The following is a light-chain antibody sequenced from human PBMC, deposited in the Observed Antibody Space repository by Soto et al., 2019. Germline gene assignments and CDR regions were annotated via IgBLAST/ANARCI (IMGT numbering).Light chain of an antibody. CDR1: SSDVGGYNA. CDR2: DVT. CDR3: GSYATGGAYV. J-gene: IGLJ1*01. V-gene: IGLV2-14*01. Sequence: QSALTQPASVSGSTGQSITISCTGTSSDVGGYNAVSWYQQHPGKAPKLMIYDVTNRPSGASNRFSGSKSGNTASLTISGLQAEDEADYYCGSYATGGAYVFGTGTKLTVL.